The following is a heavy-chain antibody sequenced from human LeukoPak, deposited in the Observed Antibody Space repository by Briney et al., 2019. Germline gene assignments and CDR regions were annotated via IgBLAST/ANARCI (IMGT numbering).Heavy chain of an antibody. J-gene: IGHJ3*02. V-gene: IGHV3-21*01. CDR1: GFTFSSYS. CDR3: ARDRYYYDSSGYGGAFDI. Sequence: GGSPRLSCAASGFTFSSYSMNWVRQAPGKGLEWVSSISSSSSYIYYADSVKGRFTISRDNAKNSLYLQMNSLRAEDTAVYYCARDRYYYDSSGYGGAFDIWGQGTMVTVSS. CDR2: ISSSSSYI. D-gene: IGHD3-22*01.